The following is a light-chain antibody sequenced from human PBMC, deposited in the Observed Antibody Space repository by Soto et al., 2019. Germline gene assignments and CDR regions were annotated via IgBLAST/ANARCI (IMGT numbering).Light chain of an antibody. J-gene: IGKJ1*01. CDR1: QSISSW. CDR2: KAS. V-gene: IGKV1-5*03. Sequence: DIQMTQSPSTLSASVRDRVTITCRASQSISSWFAWYQQKPGKAPKLLIYKASSLESGVPSRFSGSGSGTEFTLTISSLQPDDFATYYCQQRSTFGQGTKVDI. CDR3: QQRST.